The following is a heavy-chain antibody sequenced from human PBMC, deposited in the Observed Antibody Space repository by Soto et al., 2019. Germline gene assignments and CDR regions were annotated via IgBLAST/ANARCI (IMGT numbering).Heavy chain of an antibody. D-gene: IGHD3-9*01. V-gene: IGHV4-59*08. CDR2: IYYRGNT. J-gene: IGHJ4*02. Sequence: SETLSLTCTVSGGSIGTYYLSWIRQPPGKGPEWIGYIYYRGNTDYNPSLKSRVTISLDTPKNQFSLKLSSVTAADTAVYYCARHPGYYDILTGYTTYYFDSWGQGILVTVS. CDR3: ARHPGYYDILTGYTTYYFDS. CDR1: GGSIGTYY.